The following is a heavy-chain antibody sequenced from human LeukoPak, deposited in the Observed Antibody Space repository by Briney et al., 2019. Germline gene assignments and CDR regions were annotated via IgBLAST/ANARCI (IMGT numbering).Heavy chain of an antibody. V-gene: IGHV4-59*08. D-gene: IGHD6-13*01. CDR1: GGSISHYY. Sequence: SETLSLTCTVSGGSISHYYWSWIRQPPGKGLEWIAYINYSGNTDYNPSLKSRVTISVDTSKNHFSLKLNSMTAADTAVYYCARLNVLDSSVLHHFDHWGQGTLVTVSS. CDR2: INYSGNT. CDR3: ARLNVLDSSVLHHFDH. J-gene: IGHJ4*02.